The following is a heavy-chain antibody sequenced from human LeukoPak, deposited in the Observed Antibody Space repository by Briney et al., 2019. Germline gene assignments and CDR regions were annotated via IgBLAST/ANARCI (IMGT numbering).Heavy chain of an antibody. V-gene: IGHV3-9*01. CDR2: MSYTKDTV. CDR1: GFTFTGHA. D-gene: IGHD1-1*01. J-gene: IGHJ6*02. CDR3: TGDLRPGGTDI. Sequence: GGSLRLSCAASGFTFTGHAMHWIRQAPGKGLEWVSGMSYTKDTVDYADSVKGRSTVSRDDAKSTFFLQMNSLRPEDTAFYFCTGDLRPGGTDIWGQGTTVTVSS.